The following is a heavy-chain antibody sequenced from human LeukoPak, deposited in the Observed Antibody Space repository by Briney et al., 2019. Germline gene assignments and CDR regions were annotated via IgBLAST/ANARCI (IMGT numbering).Heavy chain of an antibody. Sequence: SETLSLTRTVSGGSISSGSYYWRWIRQPPGKGLEWIGYIYYTGSTNYNPSLKSRVTISVDTSKNRFSLRLSSVTAADTAVYFCARVGVAGPYYFDYWGQGTLVTVSS. D-gene: IGHD6-19*01. J-gene: IGHJ4*02. CDR1: GGSISSGSYY. V-gene: IGHV4-61*01. CDR2: IYYTGST. CDR3: ARVGVAGPYYFDY.